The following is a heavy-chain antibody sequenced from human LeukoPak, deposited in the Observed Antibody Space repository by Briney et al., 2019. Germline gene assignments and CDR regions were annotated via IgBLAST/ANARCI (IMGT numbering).Heavy chain of an antibody. J-gene: IGHJ4*02. CDR1: GFTFSNYA. D-gene: IGHD2-15*01. Sequence: GGSLRLSCAASGFTFSNYAMSWVRQAPGKGLEWVSAISGSGGSTYFADSVKGRFTISRDNSNNTLYLHMNSLRAEDTAVYYCAKDRGYCSGVNCYRFDYWGQGTLVT. CDR2: ISGSGGST. V-gene: IGHV3-23*01. CDR3: AKDRGYCSGVNCYRFDY.